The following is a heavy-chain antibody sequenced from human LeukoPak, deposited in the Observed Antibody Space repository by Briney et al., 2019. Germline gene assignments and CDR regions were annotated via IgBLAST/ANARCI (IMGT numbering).Heavy chain of an antibody. Sequence: PGGSLRLSCAASGFTFSSYWMSWVRQAPGKGLEWVANIKQDGSEKYYVDSVKGRFTISRDNAKNSLYLQMNSLRAEDTAVYYCARCGPSSSWYRGDNWFDPWGQGTLVTVSS. D-gene: IGHD6-13*01. CDR2: IKQDGSEK. J-gene: IGHJ5*02. CDR1: GFTFSSYW. CDR3: ARCGPSSSWYRGDNWFDP. V-gene: IGHV3-7*01.